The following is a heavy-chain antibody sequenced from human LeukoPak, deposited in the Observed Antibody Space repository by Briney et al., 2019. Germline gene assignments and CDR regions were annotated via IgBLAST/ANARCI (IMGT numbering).Heavy chain of an antibody. Sequence: GGSLRPSCAASGFTFSYYAMHWVRQAPGKGLEWVAFIRSEGSNKYYADSVKGRFAVSRDNSKNTLYLQMNSLRAEDTAVYYCARRWYGAYAYYYMDVWGKGTTVTVSS. CDR3: ARRWYGAYAYYYMDV. D-gene: IGHD5-24*01. CDR1: GFTFSYYA. V-gene: IGHV3-30*02. CDR2: IRSEGSNK. J-gene: IGHJ6*03.